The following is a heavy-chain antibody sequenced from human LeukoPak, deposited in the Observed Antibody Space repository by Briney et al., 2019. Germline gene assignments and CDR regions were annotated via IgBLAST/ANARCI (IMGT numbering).Heavy chain of an antibody. CDR2: ISGNNDNP. D-gene: IGHD1-26*01. J-gene: IGHJ4*01. Sequence: ASVKVSCKTSGYTFSNFGINWVRQAPGQGLECMGWISGNNDNPNYGQKFQGRFTVTTDSSTSTAYMELRNLTFDDTAVYYCARDGTSADDYWGQGTLVTVSS. CDR1: GYTFSNFG. V-gene: IGHV1-18*01. CDR3: ARDGTSADDY.